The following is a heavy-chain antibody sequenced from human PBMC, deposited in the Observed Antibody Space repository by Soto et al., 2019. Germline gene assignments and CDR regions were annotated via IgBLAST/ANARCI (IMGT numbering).Heavy chain of an antibody. J-gene: IGHJ6*02. D-gene: IGHD3-3*01. V-gene: IGHV3-74*01. CDR3: ARDLGFLEWSYYYYYGMDV. CDR2: INSDGSST. CDR1: GFTFSSYW. Sequence: EVQLVESGGGLVQPGGSLRLSCAASGFTFSSYWMHWVRQAPGKGLVWVSRINSDGSSTSYADSVKGRFTISRDNAKKTLYLQMNSLRDEDTAVYYCARDLGFLEWSYYYYYGMDVWGQGTTVTVSS.